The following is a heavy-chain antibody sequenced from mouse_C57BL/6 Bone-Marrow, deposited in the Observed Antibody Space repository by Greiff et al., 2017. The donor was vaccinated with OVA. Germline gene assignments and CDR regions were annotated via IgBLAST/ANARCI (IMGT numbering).Heavy chain of an antibody. CDR2: ISNGGGST. J-gene: IGHJ1*03. CDR1: GFTFSDYY. V-gene: IGHV5-12*01. Sequence: DVKLVESGGGLVQPGGSLKLSCAASGFTFSDYYMYWVRQTPEKRLEWVAYISNGGGSTYYPDTVKGRFTISRDNAKNTLYLQMSRLKSEDTAMYYCARRYYGSSHWYFDVWGTGTTVTVSS. CDR3: ARRYYGSSHWYFDV. D-gene: IGHD1-1*01.